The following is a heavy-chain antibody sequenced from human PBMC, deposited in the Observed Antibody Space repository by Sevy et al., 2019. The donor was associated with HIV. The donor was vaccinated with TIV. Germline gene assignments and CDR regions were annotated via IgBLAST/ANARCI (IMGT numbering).Heavy chain of an antibody. Sequence: GGSLRLSCAASGFDFSIYSMSWVRQAPGKGLEWVSTLSFGCGKINYADSVKGRFTISIDNSKSSVYLQVNNMRVEDTAVYYCAREGCSKPHDYWGQGTLVTVSS. CDR2: LSFGCGKI. CDR3: AREGCSKPHDY. CDR1: GFDFSIYS. V-gene: IGHV3-23*01. D-gene: IGHD3-10*02. J-gene: IGHJ4*02.